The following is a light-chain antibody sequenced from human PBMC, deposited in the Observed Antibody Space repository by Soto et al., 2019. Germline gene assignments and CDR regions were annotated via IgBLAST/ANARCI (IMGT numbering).Light chain of an antibody. CDR2: DAA. CDR1: QSISSW. J-gene: IGKJ1*01. CDR3: QQYKSHSRT. Sequence: DIQMTQSPSTLSASVGDRVTITCRASQSISSWLAWYQQKPGKAPKLLIYDAASLESGVPSRCSGSGSGTEFNLTISSLQPDDFATYYCQQYKSHSRTFGQGTKVEIK. V-gene: IGKV1-5*01.